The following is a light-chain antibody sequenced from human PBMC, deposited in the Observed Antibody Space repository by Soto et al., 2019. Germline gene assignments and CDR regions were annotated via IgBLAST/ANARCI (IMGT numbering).Light chain of an antibody. Sequence: DIQLTQSPSFLSASVGDRVTITCRASQGIRTYLSWYQQKPGKVPKLLIYTASTLQSGVPSRFRGSGSGTEFTLTISSLQPEDFATYYCQLLIGYPLTFGGGTKVEIK. CDR2: TAS. CDR3: QLLIGYPLT. V-gene: IGKV1-9*01. J-gene: IGKJ4*01. CDR1: QGIRTY.